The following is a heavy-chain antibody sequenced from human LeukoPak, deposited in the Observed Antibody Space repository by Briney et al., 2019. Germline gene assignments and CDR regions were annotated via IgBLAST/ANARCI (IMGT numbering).Heavy chain of an antibody. CDR1: GYTFTSYA. CDR3: AREWLVPILGGNYYYGMDV. J-gene: IGHJ6*02. D-gene: IGHD6-19*01. CDR2: INTNTGNP. Sequence: ASVKVSCKASGYTFTSYAMNWVRQAPGQGLEWMGWINTNTGNPTYAQGFTGRFVFSLDTSVSTAYLQISGLKAEDTAVYYCAREWLVPILGGNYYYGMDVWGQGTTVTVSS. V-gene: IGHV7-4-1*02.